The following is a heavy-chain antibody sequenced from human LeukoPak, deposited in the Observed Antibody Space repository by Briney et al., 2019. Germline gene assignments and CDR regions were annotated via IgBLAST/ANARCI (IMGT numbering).Heavy chain of an antibody. D-gene: IGHD6-19*01. Sequence: PGGSLRLPCAASGFTFSSYWMHWVRQAPGKGLVWVSRINSDGSSTSYADSVKGRFTISRDNAKNTLYLQMNSLRAEDTAVYYCAKESSGWSNYYYYYYMDVWGKGTTVTVSS. CDR1: GFTFSSYW. CDR3: AKESSGWSNYYYYYYMDV. V-gene: IGHV3-74*01. J-gene: IGHJ6*03. CDR2: INSDGSST.